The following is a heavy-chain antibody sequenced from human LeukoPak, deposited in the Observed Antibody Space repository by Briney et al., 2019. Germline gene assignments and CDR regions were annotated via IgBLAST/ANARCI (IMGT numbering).Heavy chain of an antibody. CDR2: TYYRSKWYN. CDR3: AREGYSGYDWGADYYMDV. V-gene: IGHV6-1*01. Sequence: SQTLSLTCAISGDSVSSNSAAWNWIRQSPSRGLEWLGRTYYRSKWYNDFAVSVKSRITINPGTSKNQFSLQLNSVTPEDTAVYYCAREGYSGYDWGADYYMDVWGKGTTVTVSS. D-gene: IGHD5-12*01. J-gene: IGHJ6*03. CDR1: GDSVSSNSAA.